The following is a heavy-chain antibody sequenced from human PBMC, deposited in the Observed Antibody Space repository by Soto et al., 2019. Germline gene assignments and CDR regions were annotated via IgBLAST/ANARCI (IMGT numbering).Heavy chain of an antibody. Sequence: EVHLVESGGGLVKPGGSLRLSCAVSGFTFSSCTMNWVRQAPGKGLEWVSSISPSTSHIYYADSVQGRFTISRDNAKNSLFLQMNSLRAEDTAVYSCSGCSGGACHQNYGMDVWGQGTTVTVYS. D-gene: IGHD2-15*01. CDR3: SGCSGGACHQNYGMDV. V-gene: IGHV3-21*01. CDR2: ISPSTSHI. J-gene: IGHJ6*02. CDR1: GFTFSSCT.